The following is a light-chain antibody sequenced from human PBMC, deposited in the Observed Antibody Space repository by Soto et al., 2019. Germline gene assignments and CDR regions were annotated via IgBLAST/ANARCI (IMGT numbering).Light chain of an antibody. Sequence: EIVMTQSPDTLSVSPGESATLSCRARQSISNNLARYQQKPGQAPRLLIYGASTRTTGIPARFSGSGSGTEFPLTSSSLQSEDFALYYCQQYNNWPYTFAQGTKLEI. CDR2: GAS. CDR3: QQYNNWPYT. V-gene: IGKV3-15*01. J-gene: IGKJ2*01. CDR1: QSISNN.